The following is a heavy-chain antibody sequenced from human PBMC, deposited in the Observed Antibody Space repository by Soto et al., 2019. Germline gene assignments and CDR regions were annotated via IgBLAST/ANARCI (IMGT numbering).Heavy chain of an antibody. J-gene: IGHJ4*02. D-gene: IGHD6-13*01. CDR3: ARGPSRNFDY. V-gene: IGHV4-39*01. CDR1: GGSISDDTYY. Sequence: SETLSLTCTVSGGSISDDTYYWGWIRQPPGKGLEWIGSIYYSGTSTYNPSLESRVTMSVDTSKSQLSLRLSSVTAADTAVYYCARGPSRNFDYWGQGTLVTVSS. CDR2: IYYSGTS.